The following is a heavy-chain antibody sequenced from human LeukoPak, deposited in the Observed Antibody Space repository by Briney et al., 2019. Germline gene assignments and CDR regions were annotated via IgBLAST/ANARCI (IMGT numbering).Heavy chain of an antibody. J-gene: IGHJ4*02. Sequence: ASVKVSCKASGYSFTNYGTSWVRQAPGQGLEWMGWISAYNGNPNYAQKLQGRVTMTTDTSTSTAYMELRSLRSDDTAVYYCARDCDRSGYYCYWGQGTLVTVSS. CDR1: GYSFTNYG. CDR2: ISAYNGNP. V-gene: IGHV1-18*01. D-gene: IGHD3-22*01. CDR3: ARDCDRSGYYCY.